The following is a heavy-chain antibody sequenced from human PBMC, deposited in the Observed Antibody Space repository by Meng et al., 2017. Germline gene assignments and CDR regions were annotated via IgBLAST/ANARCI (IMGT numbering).Heavy chain of an antibody. CDR2: IYHSGST. CDR3: ARNDYGDYRIDY. V-gene: IGHV4-38-2*01. Sequence: SETLSLTCAVSGYSISSGYYWGWIRQPPGKGLAWIGSIYHSGSTYYNPSLKSRVTISVDTSKNQFSLKLSSVTAADTAVYYCARNDYGDYRIDYWGQGTLVTVSS. J-gene: IGHJ4*02. CDR1: GYSISSGYY. D-gene: IGHD4-17*01.